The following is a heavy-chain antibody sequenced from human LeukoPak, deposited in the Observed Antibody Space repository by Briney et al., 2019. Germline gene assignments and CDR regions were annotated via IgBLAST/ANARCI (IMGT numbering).Heavy chain of an antibody. Sequence: SETLSLTCTVSGASVSSASYWSWIRQPPGKGVEWIAHIYNGVSTNYNPSLKSRVTISVDTSKNQFSLRLNSVTAADTAVYYCARSRAFNSGAFDPWGQGSLVTVSS. CDR1: GASVSSASY. V-gene: IGHV4-61*01. J-gene: IGHJ5*02. D-gene: IGHD1-26*01. CDR2: IYNGVST. CDR3: ARSRAFNSGAFDP.